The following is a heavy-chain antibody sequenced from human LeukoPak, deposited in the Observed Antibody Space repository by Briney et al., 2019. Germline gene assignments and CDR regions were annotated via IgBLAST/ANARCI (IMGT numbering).Heavy chain of an antibody. CDR3: ARVRGITMVRGVPTVGY. Sequence: ASVKVSCKASGYTFTSYGISWVRQAPGQGLEWMGWINPNSGGTNYAQKFQGRVTMTRDTSISTAYMELSRLRSDDTAVYYCARVRGITMVRGVPTVGYWGQGTLVTVSS. J-gene: IGHJ4*02. CDR2: INPNSGGT. V-gene: IGHV1-2*02. CDR1: GYTFTSYG. D-gene: IGHD3-10*01.